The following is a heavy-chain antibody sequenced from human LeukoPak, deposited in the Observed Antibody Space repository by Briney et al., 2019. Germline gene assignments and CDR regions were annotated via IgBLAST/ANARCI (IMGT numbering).Heavy chain of an antibody. V-gene: IGHV3-30*02. CDR3: AKVEGSADY. J-gene: IGHJ4*02. CDR2: IRYDGSNK. CDR1: GFMFSTYW. Sequence: GGSLRLSCAASGFMFSTYWMSWVRQAPGKGLEWVAFIRYDGSNKYYADSVKGRFTISRDNSKSTLYLQMNSLRAEDTAVYYCAKVEGSADYWGQGTLVTVSS.